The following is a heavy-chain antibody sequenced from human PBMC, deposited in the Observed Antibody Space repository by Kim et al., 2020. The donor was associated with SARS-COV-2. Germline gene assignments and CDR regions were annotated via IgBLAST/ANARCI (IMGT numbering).Heavy chain of an antibody. D-gene: IGHD3-3*01. CDR1: GFTFDDYA. V-gene: IGHV3-43*02. Sequence: GGSLRLSCAASGFTFDDYAMHWVRQAPGKGLEWVSLISGDGGSTYYADSVKGRFTISRDNSKNSLYLQMNSLRTEDTALYYCAKDKGYYVFWSGYYTGVFDYWGQGTLVTVSS. CDR2: ISGDGGST. J-gene: IGHJ4*02. CDR3: AKDKGYYVFWSGYYTGVFDY.